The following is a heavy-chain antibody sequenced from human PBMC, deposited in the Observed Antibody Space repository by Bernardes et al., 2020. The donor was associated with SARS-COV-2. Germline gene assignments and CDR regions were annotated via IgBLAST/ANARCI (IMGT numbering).Heavy chain of an antibody. D-gene: IGHD6-6*01. CDR3: ARDRRIAALFDGMDV. V-gene: IGHV1-2*04. CDR2: INPNSGGT. Sequence: ASVKVSCKASGYTFTGYYMHWVRQAPGQGLEWMGWINPNSGGTTYAQKFQGWVTMTRDTSISTAYMELSRLRSDDTAVYYCARDRRIAALFDGMDVWGQGTTVTVSS. CDR1: GYTFTGYY. J-gene: IGHJ6*02.